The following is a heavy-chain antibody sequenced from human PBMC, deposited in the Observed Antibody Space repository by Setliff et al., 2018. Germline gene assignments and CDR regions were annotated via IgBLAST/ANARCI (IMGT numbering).Heavy chain of an antibody. Sequence: PGGSLRLSCAASGFTFSSYSMNWVRQAPGKGLEWVSSISSSSSYIYYADSVKGRFTISRDNAKNSLYLQMNSLRAEDTALYYCAKDLTRSGIDTAMVDYWGQGTLVTVSS. CDR3: AKDLTRSGIDTAMVDY. J-gene: IGHJ4*02. D-gene: IGHD5-18*01. CDR2: ISSSSSYI. V-gene: IGHV3-21*04. CDR1: GFTFSSYS.